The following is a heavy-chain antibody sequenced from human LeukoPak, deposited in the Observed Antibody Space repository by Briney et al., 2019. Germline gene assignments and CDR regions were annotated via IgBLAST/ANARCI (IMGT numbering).Heavy chain of an antibody. V-gene: IGHV3-74*01. CDR3: AKQDYGSGSYYPDY. D-gene: IGHD3-10*01. J-gene: IGHJ4*02. CDR2: IKSDGITI. Sequence: SGGSLRLSCAASGFTFSNYMMHWVRQAPGKGLVWVSRIKSDGITITYADSVKGRFTISRDNAKNTLYLQMNSLRAEDTAVYYCAKQDYGSGSYYPDYWGQGTLVTVSS. CDR1: GFTFSNYM.